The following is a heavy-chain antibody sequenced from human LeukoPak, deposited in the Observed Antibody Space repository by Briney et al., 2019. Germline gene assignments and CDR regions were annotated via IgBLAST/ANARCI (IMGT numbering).Heavy chain of an antibody. Sequence: PGGSLRLSCAASGFTFSSYAMSWVRQAPGKGLEWASAISGSGGSTYYADSVKGRFTISRDNSKNTLYLQMNSLRAEDTAVYYCAIFRVVTIPEFDYWGQGTLVTVSS. J-gene: IGHJ4*02. D-gene: IGHD3-3*01. CDR2: ISGSGGST. V-gene: IGHV3-23*01. CDR1: GFTFSSYA. CDR3: AIFRVVTIPEFDY.